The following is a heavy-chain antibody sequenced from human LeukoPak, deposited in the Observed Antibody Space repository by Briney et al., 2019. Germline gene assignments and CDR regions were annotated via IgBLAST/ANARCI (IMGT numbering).Heavy chain of an antibody. V-gene: IGHV4-39*01. CDR3: ARQTGSGLFILP. D-gene: IGHD3/OR15-3a*01. CDR1: GVSISSSNSY. J-gene: IGHJ4*02. CDR2: IYYSGNT. Sequence: PSETLSLTCTVSGVSISSSNSYWGWIRQPPGKGLEWIGSIYYSGNTYYNASLKSQVSISIDTSKNQFSLRLTSVTAANTAVYYCARQTGSGLFILPGGQGTLVTVSS.